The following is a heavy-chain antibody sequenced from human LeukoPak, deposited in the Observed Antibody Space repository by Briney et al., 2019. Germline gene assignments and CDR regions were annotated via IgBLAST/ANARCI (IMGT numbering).Heavy chain of an antibody. CDR2: IKQDGSEK. CDR1: GFTFSSYW. CDR3: ARRRCSSTGCYTPNYFDY. D-gene: IGHD2-2*02. Sequence: GGSLRLSCAASGFTFSSYWMSWVRQAPGKGLEWVVSIKQDGSEKYYVDSVKGRFTISRDNTKSSLCLQMNSLRAEDTAVYYCARRRCSSTGCYTPNYFDYWGQGTLVTVSS. J-gene: IGHJ4*02. V-gene: IGHV3-7*01.